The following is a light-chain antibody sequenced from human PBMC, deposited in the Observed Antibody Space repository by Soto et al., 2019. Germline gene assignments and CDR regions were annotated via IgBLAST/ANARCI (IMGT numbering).Light chain of an antibody. Sequence: DVPMTQSPSTLSASVGDRVTITCRASQNIKSWLAWYQQKPGKDPKFLIYEASTLESGVPSRFSGSGSGTEFTLTISIRQPDDFATDYCQQYNTYPWTFGQGTKVEI. CDR1: QNIKSW. V-gene: IGKV1-5*03. CDR3: QQYNTYPWT. J-gene: IGKJ1*01. CDR2: EAS.